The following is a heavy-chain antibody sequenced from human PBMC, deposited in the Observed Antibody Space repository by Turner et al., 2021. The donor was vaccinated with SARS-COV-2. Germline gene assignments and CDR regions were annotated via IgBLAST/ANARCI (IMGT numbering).Heavy chain of an antibody. V-gene: IGHV1-18*04. Sequence: QVQLVHSAVEVKRSGASVQVSCKTSGYTITSNGISWLRQAPRQGLECMGWSSTRSGNTKFAQNFQGRVTMTTDTTTRTAYMEMRSLRYDDTAIYYCARDRDYDLDYWGQGTLVTVSP. CDR1: GYTITSNG. D-gene: IGHD3-16*01. J-gene: IGHJ4*02. CDR2: SSTRSGNT. CDR3: ARDRDYDLDY.